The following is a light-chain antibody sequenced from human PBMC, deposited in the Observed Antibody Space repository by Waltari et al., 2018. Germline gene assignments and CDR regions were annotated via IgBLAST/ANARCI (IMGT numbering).Light chain of an antibody. CDR2: EVS. V-gene: IGLV2-14*01. Sequence: QSALTQPASVSGSPGQSITISCTGASSDVGDYNYVSWYQQHPGKAPKLMIYEVSNRPSGFSNRFSGSKSGNTSSLTISGLQAEDEADYYCSSYTSSSTLVFGTGTKVTV. J-gene: IGLJ1*01. CDR1: SSDVGDYNY. CDR3: SSYTSSSTLV.